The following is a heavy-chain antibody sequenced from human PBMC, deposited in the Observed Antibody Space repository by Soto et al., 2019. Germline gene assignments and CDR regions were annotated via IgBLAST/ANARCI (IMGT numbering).Heavy chain of an antibody. V-gene: IGHV4-31*03. D-gene: IGHD3-10*01. CDR3: ARVGETYYYGSWTNSWGAFDI. Sequence: QVQLQESGPGLGKPSQTLSLTCTVSGGSISSGGYSWSWIRQHPGKGLEWIGYIYYSGSTYYNPSLKSRVTIQVDTSKNQFSLKVSSVTAADTAVYYCARVGETYYYGSWTNSWGAFDIWGQGTMVTVSS. CDR1: GGSISSGGYS. CDR2: IYYSGST. J-gene: IGHJ3*02.